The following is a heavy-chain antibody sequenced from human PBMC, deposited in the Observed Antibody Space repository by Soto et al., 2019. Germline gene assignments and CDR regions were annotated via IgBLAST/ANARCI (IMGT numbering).Heavy chain of an antibody. CDR1: GFTFSSYA. Sequence: GGSLRLSCAASGFTFSSYAMSWVRQAPGKGLEWVSAISGSGGSTYYADSVKGRFTISRDNSKNTLYLQMNSLRAEDTAVYYCAKAVVIPTLVGYFDYWGQGTLVTVSS. CDR2: ISGSGGST. J-gene: IGHJ4*02. CDR3: AKAVVIPTLVGYFDY. V-gene: IGHV3-23*01. D-gene: IGHD2-21*01.